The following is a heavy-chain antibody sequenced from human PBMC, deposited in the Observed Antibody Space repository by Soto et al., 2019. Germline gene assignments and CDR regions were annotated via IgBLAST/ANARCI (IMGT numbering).Heavy chain of an antibody. CDR3: AKDIRGYSYGYYYYYGMDV. V-gene: IGHV3-9*01. D-gene: IGHD5-18*01. CDR2: ISWNSGSI. J-gene: IGHJ6*02. Sequence: EVQLVESGRGLVQPGRSLRLSCAASGFTFDDYAMHWVRQAPGKGLEWVSGISWNSGSIGYADSVKGRFTISRDNAKNSLYLQMNSLRAEDTALYYCAKDIRGYSYGYYYYYGMDVWGQGTTVTVSS. CDR1: GFTFDDYA.